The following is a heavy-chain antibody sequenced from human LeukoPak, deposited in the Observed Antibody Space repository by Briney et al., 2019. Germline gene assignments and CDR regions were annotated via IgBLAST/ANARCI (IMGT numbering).Heavy chain of an antibody. J-gene: IGHJ5*02. D-gene: IGHD3-10*01. CDR1: GESFSGYY. CDR2: INHSGST. V-gene: IGHV4-34*01. CDR3: ARARPWYYGSGSYTLFDP. Sequence: PSETLSLTCAVYGESFSGYYWSWIRQPPGKGLEWIGEINHSGSTNYNPSLKSRVTISVDTSKNQFSLKLSSVTAADTAVYYCARARPWYYGSGSYTLFDPWGQGTLVTVSS.